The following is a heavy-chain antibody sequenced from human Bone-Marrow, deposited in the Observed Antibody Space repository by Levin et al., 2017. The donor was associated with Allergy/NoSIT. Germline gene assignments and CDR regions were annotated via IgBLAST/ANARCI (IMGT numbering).Heavy chain of an antibody. V-gene: IGHV3-74*01. Sequence: GGSLRLSCAASGFTFSSYWMHWVRQAPGKGLVWVSRIKSDVSSISYADSVKGRFTISRDNAKNTLYLQMNSLRAEDTAVYYCARVESGGNRDLDYWGQGTLVTVSS. J-gene: IGHJ4*02. CDR3: ARVESGGNRDLDY. CDR2: IKSDVSSI. D-gene: IGHD4-23*01. CDR1: GFTFSSYW.